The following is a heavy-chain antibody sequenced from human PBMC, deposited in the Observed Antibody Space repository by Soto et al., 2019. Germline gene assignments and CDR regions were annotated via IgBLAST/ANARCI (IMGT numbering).Heavy chain of an antibody. Sequence: GGSLRLSCAASGFTFSSYSMNWVRQAPGKGLEWVSSISSSSSYIYHADSVKGRFTISRGNAKNSLYLQMNSLRAEDTAVYYCASEMSSVFDYWGQGTLVTGSA. CDR1: GFTFSSYS. D-gene: IGHD1-26*01. J-gene: IGHJ4*02. CDR3: ASEMSSVFDY. V-gene: IGHV3-21*06. CDR2: ISSSSSYI.